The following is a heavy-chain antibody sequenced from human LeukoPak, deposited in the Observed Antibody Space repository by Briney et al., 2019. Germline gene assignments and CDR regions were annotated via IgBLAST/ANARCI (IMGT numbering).Heavy chain of an antibody. Sequence: SETLSLTCAVYGGSFSGYYWSWIRQPPGKGLEWIGEINHSGSTNYNPSLESRVTISVDTSKNQFSLKLSSVTAADTAVYYCARGPRILDYRGQGTLVTVSS. CDR1: GGSFSGYY. CDR3: ARGPRILDY. J-gene: IGHJ4*02. CDR2: INHSGST. V-gene: IGHV4-34*01.